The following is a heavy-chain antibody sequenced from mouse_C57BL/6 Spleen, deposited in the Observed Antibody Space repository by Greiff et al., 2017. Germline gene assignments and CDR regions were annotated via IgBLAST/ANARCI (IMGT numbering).Heavy chain of an antibody. CDR1: GYAFSSSW. CDR3: ANYYGSSYGWYFDV. D-gene: IGHD1-1*01. Sequence: QVHVKQSGPELVKPGASVKISCKASGYAFSSSWMNWVKQRPGKGLEWIGRIYPGDGDTNYNGKFKGKATLTADKSSSTAYMQLSSLTSEDSAVYFCANYYGSSYGWYFDVWGTGTTVTVSS. V-gene: IGHV1-82*01. J-gene: IGHJ1*03. CDR2: IYPGDGDT.